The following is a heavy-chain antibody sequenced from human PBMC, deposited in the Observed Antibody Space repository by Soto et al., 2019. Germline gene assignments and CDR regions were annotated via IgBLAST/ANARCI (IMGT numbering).Heavy chain of an antibody. D-gene: IGHD6-19*01. CDR2: MNPNSGNT. CDR3: ARGQAWLVQRYYYGMDV. Sequence: QVQLVQSGAEVKKPGASVKVSCKASGYTFTSYDINWVRQATGQGLEWMGWMNPNSGNTGYAQKFQGRVTMTRNTSISTAYMELSSLRSEDTVVYYCARGQAWLVQRYYYGMDVWGQGTTVTVSS. CDR1: GYTFTSYD. J-gene: IGHJ6*02. V-gene: IGHV1-8*01.